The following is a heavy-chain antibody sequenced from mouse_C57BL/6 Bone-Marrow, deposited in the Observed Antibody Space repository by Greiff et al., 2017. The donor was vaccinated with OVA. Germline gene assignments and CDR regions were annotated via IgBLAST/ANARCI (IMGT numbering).Heavy chain of an antibody. CDR3: ARRDGYSPYAMDY. J-gene: IGHJ4*01. V-gene: IGHV5-12*01. CDR1: GFTFSDYY. D-gene: IGHD2-3*01. CDR2: ISNGGGST. Sequence: EVQLQESGGGLVQPGGSLKLSCAASGFTFSDYYMYWVRQTPEKRLEWVAYISNGGGSTYYPDTVKGRFTISRDNAKNTLYLQMSRLKSEDTAMYYCARRDGYSPYAMDYWGQGTSVTVSS.